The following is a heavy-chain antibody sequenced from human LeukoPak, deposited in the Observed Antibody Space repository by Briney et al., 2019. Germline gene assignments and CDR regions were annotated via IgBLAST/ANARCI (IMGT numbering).Heavy chain of an antibody. CDR3: AKDREEQLVPPYFQH. CDR2: ISGSGGST. V-gene: IGHV3-23*01. CDR1: GFTFSSYA. J-gene: IGHJ1*01. Sequence: GGSLRLSCAASGFTFSSYAMSWVRQAPGKGLEWVSAISGSGGSTYYADSVKGRFTISRDNSKNTLYLQMNSLRAEDTAVYYCAKDREEQLVPPYFQHWGQGTLVTVSS. D-gene: IGHD6-13*01.